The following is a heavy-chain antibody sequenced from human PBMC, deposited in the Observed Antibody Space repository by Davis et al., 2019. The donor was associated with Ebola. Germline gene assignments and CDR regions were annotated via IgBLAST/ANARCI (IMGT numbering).Heavy chain of an antibody. Sequence: ASVKVSCKASGYTFTSYRISWVRQAPGQGLEWMGCISAYNGNTNYAQKLQGRVTMTTDTPTSTADMALRSLRSDDTAVYYCARVSLGHYGSGRRADYWGQGTLVTVSS. J-gene: IGHJ4*02. CDR1: GYTFTSYR. D-gene: IGHD3-10*01. CDR3: ARVSLGHYGSGRRADY. CDR2: ISAYNGNT. V-gene: IGHV1-18*01.